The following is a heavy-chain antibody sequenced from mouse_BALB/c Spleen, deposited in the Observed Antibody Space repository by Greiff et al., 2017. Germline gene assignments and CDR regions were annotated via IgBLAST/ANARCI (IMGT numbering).Heavy chain of an antibody. J-gene: IGHJ4*01. V-gene: IGHV2-9*02. Sequence: QVQLKESGPGLVAPSQSLSITCTVSGFSLTSYGVHWVRQPPGKGLEWLGVIWAGGSTNYNSALMSRLSISKDNSKSQVFLKMNSLQTDDTAMYYCARIYYGNYPYYAMDYWGQGTSVTVSS. CDR3: ARIYYGNYPYYAMDY. CDR1: GFSLTSYG. D-gene: IGHD2-1*01. CDR2: IWAGGST.